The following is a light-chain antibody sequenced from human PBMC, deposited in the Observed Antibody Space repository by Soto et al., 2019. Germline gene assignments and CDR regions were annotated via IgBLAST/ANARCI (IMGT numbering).Light chain of an antibody. CDR2: HDT. J-gene: IGLJ2*01. CDR3: QVWDGSSDQGV. Sequence: SYELTQSPSVSVAPGKTARITCGGNNIGSKSVHWYQQKPGQAPVVVMYHDTDRPSGIPERFSGSNSANTATLTISRVEAGDEADYYCQVWDGSSDQGVFGGGTQLTVL. V-gene: IGLV3-21*04. CDR1: NIGSKS.